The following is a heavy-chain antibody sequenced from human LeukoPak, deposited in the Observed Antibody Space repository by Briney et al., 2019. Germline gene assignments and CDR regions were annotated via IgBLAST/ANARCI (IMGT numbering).Heavy chain of an antibody. D-gene: IGHD3-10*01. V-gene: IGHV6-1*01. J-gene: IGHJ5*02. CDR2: IFYRSKWYS. Sequence: SQTLSLTCAISGDSVSGGSAGWNWIRQSPSRGLEWLGRIFYRSKWYSDYPISVKSRITINPDTSRNQFSLQLNSVTHDDTAVYYCTGGGLVRGSLHWFDPWGQGTLVTVSS. CDR3: TGGGLVRGSLHWFDP. CDR1: GDSVSGGSAG.